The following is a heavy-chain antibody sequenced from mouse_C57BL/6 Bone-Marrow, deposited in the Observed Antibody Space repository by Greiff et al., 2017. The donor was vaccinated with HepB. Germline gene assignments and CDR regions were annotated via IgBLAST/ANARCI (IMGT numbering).Heavy chain of an antibody. J-gene: IGHJ3*01. V-gene: IGHV3-6*01. CDR1: GYSITSGYY. Sequence: EVQLVESGPGLVKPSQSLSLTCSVTGYSITSGYYWNWIRQFPGNKLEWMGYISYDGSNNYNPSLKNRISITRDTSKNQFFLKLNSVTTEDTATYYCARSYYSNYGFAYWGQGTLVTVSA. CDR2: ISYDGSN. D-gene: IGHD2-5*01. CDR3: ARSYYSNYGFAY.